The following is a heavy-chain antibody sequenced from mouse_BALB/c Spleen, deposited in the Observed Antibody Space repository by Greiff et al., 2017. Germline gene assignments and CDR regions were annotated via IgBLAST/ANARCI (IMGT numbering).Heavy chain of an antibody. CDR1: GFTFSSYG. Sequence: EVKLVESGGDLVKPGGSLKLSCAASGFTFSSYGMSWVRQTPDKRLEWVATISSGGSYTYYPDSVKGRFTISRDNAKNTLYLQMSSLKSEDTAMYYCASPQTARATDYAMDYWGQGTSVTVSS. D-gene: IGHD3-2*01. CDR2: ISSGGSYT. J-gene: IGHJ4*01. V-gene: IGHV5-6*01. CDR3: ASPQTARATDYAMDY.